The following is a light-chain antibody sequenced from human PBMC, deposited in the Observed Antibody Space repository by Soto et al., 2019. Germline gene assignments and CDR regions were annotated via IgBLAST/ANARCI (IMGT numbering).Light chain of an antibody. J-gene: IGLJ1*01. CDR2: DVT. Sequence: QSALTQPRSVSGSPGQSVTISCAGTSSNIGSYNFVSWYQQHPDKGPKLILFDVTKRPSGVPDRFSGSKSGNTASLTISGLQAEDDAYYYCCSYAGTYSYVFGSGTKLTVL. CDR1: SSNIGSYNF. CDR3: CSYAGTYSYV. V-gene: IGLV2-11*01.